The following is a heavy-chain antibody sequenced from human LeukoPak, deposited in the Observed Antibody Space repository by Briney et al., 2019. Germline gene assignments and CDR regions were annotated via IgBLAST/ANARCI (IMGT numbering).Heavy chain of an antibody. Sequence: GGSLRLSCAASQLTFSNYDMSWVRQAPGRGLEWVSVVNSGSSITSYAGSVKGRFTISRDNSENTVYLQMNSLRAEDTAVYYCAKRGSGRYFDYWGQGTLVTVSS. D-gene: IGHD5-12*01. CDR2: VNSGSSIT. CDR3: AKRGSGRYFDY. CDR1: QLTFSNYD. V-gene: IGHV3-23*03. J-gene: IGHJ4*02.